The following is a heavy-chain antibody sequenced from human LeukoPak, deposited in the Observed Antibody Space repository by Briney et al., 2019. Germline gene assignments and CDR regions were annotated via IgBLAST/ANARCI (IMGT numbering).Heavy chain of an antibody. CDR1: GFTFSSYG. J-gene: IGHJ4*02. CDR3: ARDRMADLYYFDY. CDR2: IWYDGSNK. Sequence: GGSLRLSCAASGFTFSSYGMHWVRQAPGKGLEWVAVIWYDGSNKYYADSVKGRFTISRDNSKNTLYLRMNSLRAEDTAVYYCARDRMADLYYFDYWGQGTLVTVSS. D-gene: IGHD2-8*01. V-gene: IGHV3-33*01.